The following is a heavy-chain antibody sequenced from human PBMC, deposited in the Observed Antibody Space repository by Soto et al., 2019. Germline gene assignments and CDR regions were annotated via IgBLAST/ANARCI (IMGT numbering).Heavy chain of an antibody. J-gene: IGHJ4*02. CDR2: ITVYNGYT. CDR3: ARVKRSYLSYGEY. CDR1: GYDFSDYS. Sequence: QVQLVQSGAEVKKPGASVKVSCKTSGYDFSDYSINWVRQAPGQGLEWMGWITVYNGYTRYADNLQDRVTITADSSTNTVYMELRTLRSDDTAVYYCARVKRSYLSYGEYWGQGTLVTVSS. D-gene: IGHD5-18*01. V-gene: IGHV1-18*01.